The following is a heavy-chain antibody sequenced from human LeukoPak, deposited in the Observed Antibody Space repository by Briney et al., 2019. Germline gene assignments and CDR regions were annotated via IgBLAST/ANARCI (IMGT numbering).Heavy chain of an antibody. V-gene: IGHV3-21*01. D-gene: IGHD3-3*01. CDR2: ISSSSSYI. CDR1: GFTFSSYS. Sequence: GGSLRLSCAASGFTFSSYSMNWVRQAPGKGLEWVSSISSSSSYIYYADSVKGRFTISRDNAKNSLYLQMNSLRAEDTAVYYCARGLTRANTIFGVVIPNWFDPWGQGTLVTVSS. CDR3: ARGLTRANTIFGVVIPNWFDP. J-gene: IGHJ5*02.